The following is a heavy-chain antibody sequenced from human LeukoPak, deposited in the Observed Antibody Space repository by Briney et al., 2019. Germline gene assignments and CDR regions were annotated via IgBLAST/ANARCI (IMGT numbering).Heavy chain of an antibody. CDR2: INLNSGGT. CDR3: ASSIMITFGGVIVISAFDY. J-gene: IGHJ4*02. D-gene: IGHD3-16*02. Sequence: GASVKVSCKASGYTFSNYYIHWVRQAPGQGTEWMGWINLNSGGTNYVPKFQGRVTMTRDTSISTAYMELSRLRSDDTAVYYCASSIMITFGGVIVISAFDYWGQGTLVTVSS. V-gene: IGHV1-2*02. CDR1: GYTFSNYY.